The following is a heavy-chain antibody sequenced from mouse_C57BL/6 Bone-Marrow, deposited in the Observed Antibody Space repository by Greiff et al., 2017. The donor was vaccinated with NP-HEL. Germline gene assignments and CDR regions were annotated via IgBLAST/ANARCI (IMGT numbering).Heavy chain of an antibody. Sequence: QVQLQQPGAELVRPGTSVKLSCKASGYTFTSYWMHWVKQRPGQGLEWIGVIDPSDSYTNYNQKFKGKATLTVDTSSSTAYMQLSSLTSEDSAVYYCARYHYGSSFYWYFDVWGTGTTVTVSS. J-gene: IGHJ1*03. CDR3: ARYHYGSSFYWYFDV. CDR1: GYTFTSYW. D-gene: IGHD1-1*01. CDR2: IDPSDSYT. V-gene: IGHV1-59*01.